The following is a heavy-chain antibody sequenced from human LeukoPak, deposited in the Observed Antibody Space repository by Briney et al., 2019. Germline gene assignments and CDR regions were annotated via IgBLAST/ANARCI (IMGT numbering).Heavy chain of an antibody. V-gene: IGHV3-23*01. Sequence: XCAAXGFTFSSYAMXWVRQAPGKGVGWVSAISGSGGSTYYADSVKGRFTISRDNSKTTLYLQMNSLRAEDTAVYYCAKEHPLTGQFDYWGQGTLVTVSS. CDR3: AKEHPLTGQFDY. D-gene: IGHD7-27*01. CDR1: GFTFSSYA. J-gene: IGHJ4*02. CDR2: ISGSGGST.